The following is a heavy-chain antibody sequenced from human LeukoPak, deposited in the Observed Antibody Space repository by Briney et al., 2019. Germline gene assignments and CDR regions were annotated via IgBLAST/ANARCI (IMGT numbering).Heavy chain of an antibody. D-gene: IGHD6-19*01. CDR1: GFTFSDYY. V-gene: IGHV3-11*03. CDR3: ATDGRSSGWYGFDY. CDR2: ISGGSSYT. J-gene: IGHJ4*02. Sequence: GGSLRLSCAASGFTFSDYYMTWIRQAPGKGLEWVSYISGGSSYTNYADSVKGRFTISRDNAKNSLYLQMNSLRAEDTAVYYCATDGRSSGWYGFDYWGQGILVTVSS.